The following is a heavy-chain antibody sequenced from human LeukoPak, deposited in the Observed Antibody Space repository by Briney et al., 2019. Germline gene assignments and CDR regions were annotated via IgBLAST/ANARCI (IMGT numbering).Heavy chain of an antibody. CDR3: ARDSDPKDVVVPAALDY. J-gene: IGHJ4*02. CDR2: ISYDGSNK. Sequence: GGSLRLSCAASGFTFSSYGMHWVRQAPGKGLEWVAIISYDGSNKYYADSVKGRFTISRDNSKNTLYLQMNSLRAEDTAVYYCARDSDPKDVVVPAALDYWGQGTLVTVSS. V-gene: IGHV3-30*03. CDR1: GFTFSSYG. D-gene: IGHD2-2*01.